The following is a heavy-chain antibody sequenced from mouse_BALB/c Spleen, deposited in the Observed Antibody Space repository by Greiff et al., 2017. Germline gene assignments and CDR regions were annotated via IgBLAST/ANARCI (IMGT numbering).Heavy chain of an antibody. V-gene: IGHV1-9*01. D-gene: IGHD1-2*01. Sequence: QVQLQQSGAELMKPGASVTISCKATGYTFSSYWIEWVKQRPGHGLEWIGEILPGSGSTNYNEKFKGKATFTADTSSNTAYMQLSSLTSEDSAVYYCASRDYYGPRDYWGQGTSVTVSS. CDR3: ASRDYYGPRDY. CDR2: ILPGSGST. J-gene: IGHJ4*01. CDR1: GYTFSSYW.